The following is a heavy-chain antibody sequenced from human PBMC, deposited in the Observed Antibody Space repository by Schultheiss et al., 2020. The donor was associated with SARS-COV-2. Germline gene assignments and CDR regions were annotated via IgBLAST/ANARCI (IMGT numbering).Heavy chain of an antibody. J-gene: IGHJ5*02. CDR1: GFTFSSYA. CDR2: ISYDGSNK. V-gene: IGHV3-30*04. CDR3: ARGGGFDP. D-gene: IGHD3-3*01. Sequence: GGSLRLSCAASGFTFSSYAMHWVRQAPGKGLEWVAVISYDGSNKYYADSVKGRFTISRDNSKNTLYLQMNSLRAEDTAVYYCARGGGFDPWGQGTLVTVSS.